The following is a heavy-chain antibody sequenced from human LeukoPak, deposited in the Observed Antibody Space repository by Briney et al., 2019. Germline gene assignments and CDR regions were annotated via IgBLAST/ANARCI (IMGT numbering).Heavy chain of an antibody. CDR3: AKERPITPYGFGPFDY. CDR2: ISSRSTYI. CDR1: GFTFSSYS. V-gene: IGHV3-21*01. D-gene: IGHD3-16*01. Sequence: KTGGSLRLSCAASGFTFSSYSMNWVRQAPGKGLEWVSSISSRSTYIYHADSVKGRFTISRDNAKNSLYLQMNSLGAEDTAVYYCAKERPITPYGFGPFDYWGQGTLVTVSS. J-gene: IGHJ4*02.